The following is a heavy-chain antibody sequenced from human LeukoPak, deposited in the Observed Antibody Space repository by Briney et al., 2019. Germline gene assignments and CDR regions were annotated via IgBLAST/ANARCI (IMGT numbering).Heavy chain of an antibody. Sequence: ASVKVSCKASGYAFTSYYMHWVRQAPGPGLEWMGVINPSGGSTSYAQTFHGRGTMTRDTSTSTVYMELRSLRSEDTPVYYCARGHFWSGYYISSLAYWGQGTLVTVSS. CDR3: ARGHFWSGYYISSLAY. CDR1: GYAFTSYY. J-gene: IGHJ4*02. D-gene: IGHD3-3*02. CDR2: INPSGGST. V-gene: IGHV1-46*01.